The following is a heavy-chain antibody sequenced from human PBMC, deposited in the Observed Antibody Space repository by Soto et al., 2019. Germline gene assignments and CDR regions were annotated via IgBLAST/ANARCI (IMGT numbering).Heavy chain of an antibody. V-gene: IGHV1-69*02. CDR1: GGTFSSET. CDR3: STWFDP. J-gene: IGHJ5*02. CDR2: IIPMVDIV. Sequence: QVQLVQSGAEVKKPGSSVRVSCKASGGTFSSETISWVRQAPGQGLEWMGRIIPMVDIVNYAQRLQGRVPITADKSTSTVYMELSSLRSEDTAVYYCSTWFDPWGQGTLVTVSS.